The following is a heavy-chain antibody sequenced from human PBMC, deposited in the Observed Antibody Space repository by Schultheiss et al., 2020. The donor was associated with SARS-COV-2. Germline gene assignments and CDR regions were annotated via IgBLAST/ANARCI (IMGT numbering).Heavy chain of an antibody. D-gene: IGHD4-23*01. CDR1: GFTFSSYA. V-gene: IGHV3-33*08. Sequence: GGSLRLSCAASGFTFSSYAMHWVRQAPGKGLEWVAVIWYDGSNKYYADSVKGRFTISRDNSKNTLYLQMNSLRAEDTAVYYCATIDDYGGNFDYWGQGTLVTVSS. CDR3: ATIDDYGGNFDY. CDR2: IWYDGSNK. J-gene: IGHJ4*02.